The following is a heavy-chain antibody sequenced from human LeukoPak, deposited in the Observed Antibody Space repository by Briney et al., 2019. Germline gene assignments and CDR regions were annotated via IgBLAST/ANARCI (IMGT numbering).Heavy chain of an antibody. Sequence: HGGSLRLSCAASGFTFSSYWMSWVRQAPGKGLEWVANIKQDGSEKYYVDSVKGRFTISRDNAKNSLYLQMNSLRAEDTAVYYCAKDGSSSDLDYWGQGTLVTVSS. CDR3: AKDGSSSDLDY. J-gene: IGHJ4*02. D-gene: IGHD6-6*01. V-gene: IGHV3-7*03. CDR1: GFTFSSYW. CDR2: IKQDGSEK.